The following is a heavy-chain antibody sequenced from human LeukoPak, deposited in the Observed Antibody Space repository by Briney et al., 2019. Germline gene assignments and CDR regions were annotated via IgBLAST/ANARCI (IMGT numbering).Heavy chain of an antibody. Sequence: PGGSLRLSCAASRFTFSSYSMIWVRQAPGKGLEWISYISSSSSTIYYADSVKGRFTISRDNAKNSLYLQMNSLRDEDTAVYYCARDNPIVGATITLDYWGQGALVTVSS. D-gene: IGHD1-26*01. CDR2: ISSSSSTI. V-gene: IGHV3-48*02. J-gene: IGHJ4*02. CDR1: RFTFSSYS. CDR3: ARDNPIVGATITLDY.